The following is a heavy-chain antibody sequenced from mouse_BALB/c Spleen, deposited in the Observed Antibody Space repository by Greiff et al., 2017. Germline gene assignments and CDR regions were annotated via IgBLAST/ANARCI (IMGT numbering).Heavy chain of an antibody. D-gene: IGHD2-2*01. CDR2: ISDGGSYT. Sequence: EVKLVESGGGLVKPGGSLKLSCAASGFTFSDYYMYWVRQTPEKRLEWVATISDGGSYTYYPDSVKGRFTISRDNAKNNLYLQMSSLKSEDTAMYYCARDTSYGYDGGYAMDYWGQGTSVTVSS. V-gene: IGHV5-4*02. CDR3: ARDTSYGYDGGYAMDY. CDR1: GFTFSDYY. J-gene: IGHJ4*01.